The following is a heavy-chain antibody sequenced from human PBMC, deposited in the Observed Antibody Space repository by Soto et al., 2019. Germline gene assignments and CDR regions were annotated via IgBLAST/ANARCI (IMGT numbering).Heavy chain of an antibody. D-gene: IGHD3-10*01. J-gene: IGHJ4*02. V-gene: IGHV1-2*04. CDR2: INPNSGGT. CDR3: ARGYGSGTPGDY. Sequence: ASVKVSCKASGYTFTGYYMHWVRQAPGQGREWMGWINPNSGGTNYAQKFQGWVTMTRDTSISTAYMELSRLRSDDTAVYYCARGYGSGTPGDYWGQGTLVTVSS. CDR1: GYTFTGYY.